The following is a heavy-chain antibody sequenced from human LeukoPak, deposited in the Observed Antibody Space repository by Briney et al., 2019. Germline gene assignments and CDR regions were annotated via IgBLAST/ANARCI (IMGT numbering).Heavy chain of an antibody. CDR3: ARDGITMIVPRAFDI. Sequence: GGSLRLSCAASGFTFSSYSMNWVRQAPGKGLEWVSSISSSSSYIYYADSVKGRFTISRDNAKNSLYLQMNSLRAEDTAVYYCARDGITMIVPRAFDIWGQGTMVTVSS. CDR2: ISSSSSYI. V-gene: IGHV3-21*01. CDR1: GFTFSSYS. D-gene: IGHD3-22*01. J-gene: IGHJ3*02.